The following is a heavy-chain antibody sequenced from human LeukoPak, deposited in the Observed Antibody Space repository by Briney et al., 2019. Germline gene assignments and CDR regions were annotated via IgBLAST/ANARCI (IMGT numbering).Heavy chain of an antibody. CDR1: GGSFSSYY. Sequence: SETLSLTCAVYGGSFSSYYWSWIRQPPGKGLEWIGEINHSGSINYNPSLKSRVTISVDTSKNQFSLKLSSVTAADTAVYYCARDKLPTMGITGVDPWGQGTLVTVSS. CDR2: INHSGSI. J-gene: IGHJ5*02. V-gene: IGHV4-34*01. D-gene: IGHD1-20*01. CDR3: ARDKLPTMGITGVDP.